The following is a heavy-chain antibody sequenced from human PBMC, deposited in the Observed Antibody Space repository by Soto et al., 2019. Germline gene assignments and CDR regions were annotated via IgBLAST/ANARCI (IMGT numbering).Heavy chain of an antibody. Sequence: QVQLVQSGAEVKKPGASVKVSCKTSGYTFTSYHISWVRQAPGQGLEWMGWISAYKTNTNYAQKFQGRVTMTTDTLTSTGYMELRSLRSDDTAVYYCARDTPPTDYWGQGTLVTVSS. CDR1: GYTFTSYH. CDR2: ISAYKTNT. V-gene: IGHV1-18*01. CDR3: ARDTPPTDY. J-gene: IGHJ4*02.